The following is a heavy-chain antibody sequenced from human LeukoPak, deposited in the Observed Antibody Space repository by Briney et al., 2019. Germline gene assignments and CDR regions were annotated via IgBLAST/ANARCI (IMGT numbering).Heavy chain of an antibody. CDR2: ISNSGGRT. CDR3: TKRMGDDFGHFDY. D-gene: IGHD2-21*02. V-gene: IGHV3-23*01. CDR1: SHTFSNYA. J-gene: IGHJ4*02. Sequence: PGGSLRLSCAASSHTFSNYAVRWARQAPGRGLEWVSAISNSGGRTYYADSVKGRFTISRENSKNTLDLQMNSPRDDPRTVPYCTKRMGDDFGHFDYWGQGALVTVSS.